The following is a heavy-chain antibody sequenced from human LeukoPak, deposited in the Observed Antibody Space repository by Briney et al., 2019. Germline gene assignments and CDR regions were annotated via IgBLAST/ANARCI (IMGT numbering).Heavy chain of an antibody. CDR1: GGSISSGSYY. CDR2: IYTSGST. J-gene: IGHJ4*02. D-gene: IGHD3-9*01. Sequence: SQTLSLTCTVSGGSISSGSYYWSWIRQPAGKGLEWIGRIYTSGSTNYNPSLKSRVTISVDTSKNQFSLKLSSVTAADTAVYYCARTSYYDILTGYWGFDYWGQGTLVTVSS. CDR3: ARTSYYDILTGYWGFDY. V-gene: IGHV4-61*02.